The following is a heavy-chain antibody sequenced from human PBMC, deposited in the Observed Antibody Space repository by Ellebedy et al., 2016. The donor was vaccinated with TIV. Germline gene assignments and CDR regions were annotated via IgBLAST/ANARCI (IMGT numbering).Heavy chain of an antibody. Sequence: PGGSLRLSCAASGFTFNSYAMSWVRQAPGKGLEWVANIKQEGSKKNYVDSVKGRFTISRDNAKNSLYLQVNSLRAEDTAVYCCARGPATIFGVVKPLDCWGQGSLITVSS. CDR2: IKQEGSKK. J-gene: IGHJ4*02. D-gene: IGHD3-3*01. CDR3: ARGPATIFGVVKPLDC. CDR1: GFTFNSYA. V-gene: IGHV3-7*01.